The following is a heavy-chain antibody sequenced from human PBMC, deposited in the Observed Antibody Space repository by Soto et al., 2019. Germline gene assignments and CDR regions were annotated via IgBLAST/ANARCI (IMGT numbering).Heavy chain of an antibody. CDR2: INAGYGNT. CDR1: GYTYISYA. V-gene: IGHV1-3*01. J-gene: IGHJ5*02. CDR3: STASTYNRFDP. Sequence: ASVNVSRQVCGYTYISYAMHWVGQAPGQRRGWMGWINAGYGNTKYSQKFQGRVTITRDTSVSTAYMGLSSLSSEDTAVYYCSTASTYNRFDPWGQGTLVTVSS.